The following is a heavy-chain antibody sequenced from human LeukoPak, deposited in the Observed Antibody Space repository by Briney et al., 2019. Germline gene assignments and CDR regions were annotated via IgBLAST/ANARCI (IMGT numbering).Heavy chain of an antibody. J-gene: IGHJ1*01. CDR2: IYYSGST. Sequence: SETLSLTCTISGGFISSSSYYWGWSRQPPGKGVEWVGDIYYSGSTYYNPPLKSRVSMSIDTSKNQFSLELRSVAAADTALYYCARRRYYDSTGYLKWGQGTLVTVTS. CDR3: ARRRYYDSTGYLK. V-gene: IGHV4-39*01. CDR1: GGFISSSSYY. D-gene: IGHD3-22*01.